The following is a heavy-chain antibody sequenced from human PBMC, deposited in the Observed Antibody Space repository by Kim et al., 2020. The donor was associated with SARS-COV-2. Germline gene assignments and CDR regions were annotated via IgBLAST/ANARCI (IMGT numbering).Heavy chain of an antibody. CDR1: GDSFRGYY. V-gene: IGHV4-59*08. CDR2: ISDSGGT. CDR3: ARNAGYSSSWFPH. Sequence: SETLSLTCTVSGDSFRGYYWGWIRQPPGKALEWMGSISDSGGTSYNPSLKSRVTISLDTSKKRFSLHLTSVTAADIAVYYCARNAGYSSSWFPHWGQGALVTV. D-gene: IGHD6-13*01. J-gene: IGHJ4*02.